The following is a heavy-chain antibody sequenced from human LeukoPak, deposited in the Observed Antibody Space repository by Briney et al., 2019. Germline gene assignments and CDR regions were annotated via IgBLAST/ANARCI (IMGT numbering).Heavy chain of an antibody. CDR3: ARIGLTSDPFDY. Sequence: ASVKVSCKASGYTFTGYYMRWVRQAPGQGLEWMGWINPNSGGTNYAQKFQGRVTMTRDTSISTAYMELSRLRSDDTAVYYCARIGLTSDPFDYWGQGTLVTVSS. D-gene: IGHD3-9*01. V-gene: IGHV1-2*02. CDR2: INPNSGGT. CDR1: GYTFTGYY. J-gene: IGHJ4*02.